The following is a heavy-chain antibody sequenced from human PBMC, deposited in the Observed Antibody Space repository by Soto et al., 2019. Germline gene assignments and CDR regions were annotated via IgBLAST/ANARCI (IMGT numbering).Heavy chain of an antibody. CDR2: ISTYSGNT. CDR3: VRINEGVEDENNGYKDV. CDR1: GYRFSSYG. D-gene: IGHD5-18*01. Sequence: ASVKVSCKASGYRFSSYGICWVLRAPGQGLQWMGWISTYSGNTNYAQDFRDRLTMTTDTSTNTAYMELRSLRSDDTAVYYCVRINEGVEDENNGYKDVWGQGTMVTVSS. V-gene: IGHV1-18*04. J-gene: IGHJ6*02.